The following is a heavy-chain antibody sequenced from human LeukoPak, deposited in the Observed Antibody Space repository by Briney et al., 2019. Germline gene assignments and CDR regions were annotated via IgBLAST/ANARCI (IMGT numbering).Heavy chain of an antibody. V-gene: IGHV1-46*01. CDR1: AYTFTSYY. CDR2: INPSGGST. J-gene: IGHJ6*02. D-gene: IGHD2/OR15-2a*01. Sequence: ASVKDSCKASAYTFTSYYMHWVRQAPGQGLEWMGIINPSGGSTSYAQKFQGRVTMTRDTSTSTVYMELSSLRSEDTAVYYCARVQGNIPNYYYGMDVWGQGTTVTVSS. CDR3: ARVQGNIPNYYYGMDV.